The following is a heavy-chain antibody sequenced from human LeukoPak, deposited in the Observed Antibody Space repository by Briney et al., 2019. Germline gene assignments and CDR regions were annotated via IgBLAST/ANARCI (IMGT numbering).Heavy chain of an antibody. CDR3: VRPVGYCSGTRCGGFDF. J-gene: IGHJ4*02. CDR1: GFTFSDYD. CDR2: MSPNGGTT. Sequence: GGSLRLSCSASGFTFSDYDMHWVRQAPGTGLEYVSAMSPNGGTTNYADSVKGRFTISRDKSKNTLYLQMSSLRTEDTAVYYCVRPVGYCSGTRCGGFDFWGLGTLVTVSS. D-gene: IGHD2-2*01. V-gene: IGHV3-64D*09.